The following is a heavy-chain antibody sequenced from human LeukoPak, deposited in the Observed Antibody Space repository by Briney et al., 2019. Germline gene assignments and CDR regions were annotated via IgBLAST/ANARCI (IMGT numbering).Heavy chain of an antibody. V-gene: IGHV4-39*02. CDR1: GGSITSSRYY. Sequence: SETLSLTCTVSGGSITSSRYYCGWIRHPPGKGLEWIGSIYYSGRTYYNPSLKIRVTISVDTSKNQFSLKLSSVTAADTALYYCAREGRITMIVVVITGFDYWGQGTLVTVSS. CDR2: IYYSGRT. J-gene: IGHJ4*02. CDR3: AREGRITMIVVVITGFDY. D-gene: IGHD3-22*01.